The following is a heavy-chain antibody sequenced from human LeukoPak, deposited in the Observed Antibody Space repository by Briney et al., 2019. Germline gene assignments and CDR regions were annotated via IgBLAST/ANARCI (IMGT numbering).Heavy chain of an antibody. D-gene: IGHD3-22*01. V-gene: IGHV4-39*02. Sequence: SETLSLTCTVSGGSISSSSYYWGWIRQPPGKGLEWIGSIYYSGSTYYNPSLKSRVTITVDTSKNQFSLKLSSVTAADTAVYYCARDWGYYDSSGYYYGGDAFDIWGQGTMVTVSS. CDR1: GGSISSSSYY. CDR2: IYYSGST. CDR3: ARDWGYYDSSGYYYGGDAFDI. J-gene: IGHJ3*02.